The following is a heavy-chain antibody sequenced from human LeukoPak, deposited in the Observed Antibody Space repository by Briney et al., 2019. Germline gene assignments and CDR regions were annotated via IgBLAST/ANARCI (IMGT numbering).Heavy chain of an antibody. D-gene: IGHD6-6*01. Sequence: GGSLRLSCAASGFTINNYAMSWVRQAPGKGLEWVSILSASGGTIYYADSVKGRFTISRDNSKNTLYLQMNSLRAEDTAVYYCARGYEYSSSSLDYWGQGTLVTVSS. CDR3: ARGYEYSSSSLDY. CDR1: GFTINNYA. CDR2: LSASGGTI. J-gene: IGHJ4*02. V-gene: IGHV3-23*01.